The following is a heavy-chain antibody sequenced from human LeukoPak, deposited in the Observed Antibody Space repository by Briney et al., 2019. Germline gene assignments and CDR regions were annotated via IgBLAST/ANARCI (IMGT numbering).Heavy chain of an antibody. J-gene: IGHJ6*03. D-gene: IGHD2-2*01. Sequence: ASVKVSCKASGYTFTSYGISWVRQAPGQGLEWMGWISAYNGNTNYAQKLQGRVTMTTGTSTSTAYMELRSLRSDDTAVYYCARGYQLLSYYYYYMDVWGKGTTVTVSS. CDR1: GYTFTSYG. V-gene: IGHV1-18*01. CDR3: ARGYQLLSYYYYYMDV. CDR2: ISAYNGNT.